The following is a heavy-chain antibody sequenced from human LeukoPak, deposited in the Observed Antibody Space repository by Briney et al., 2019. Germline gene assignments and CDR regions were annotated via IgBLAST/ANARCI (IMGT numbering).Heavy chain of an antibody. CDR2: ISGSGGST. CDR3: AKSGMTTWNDGFDY. D-gene: IGHD1-1*01. V-gene: IGHV3-23*01. CDR1: GFTFSSYW. J-gene: IGHJ4*02. Sequence: GGSLRLSCAGSGFTFSSYWMTWVRQAPGKGLEWVSAISGSGGSTYYAASVKGRFTISRDNSKNTLYLQMHSLTAEDRAVYYCAKSGMTTWNDGFDYWGQGTLVTVSS.